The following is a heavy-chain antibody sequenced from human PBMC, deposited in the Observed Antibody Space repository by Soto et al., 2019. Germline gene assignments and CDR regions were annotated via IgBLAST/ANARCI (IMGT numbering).Heavy chain of an antibody. J-gene: IGHJ4*02. CDR1: GDSMTRHY. Sequence: SETLSLTCTVSGDSMTRHYWSWVRQPPGKGLECIGYVYYTGITNVNPSLKSRVTVSMDTSKNQFSLKMRSVTAADTVVYYCARTARLLDSWGQGILVTVSS. V-gene: IGHV4-59*11. CDR2: VYYTGIT. CDR3: ARTARLLDS. D-gene: IGHD6-6*01.